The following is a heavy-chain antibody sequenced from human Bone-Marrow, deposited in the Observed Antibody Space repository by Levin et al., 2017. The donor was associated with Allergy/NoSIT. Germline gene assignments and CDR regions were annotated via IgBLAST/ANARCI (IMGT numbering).Heavy chain of an antibody. CDR3: ARVDGLRYDFNGGFGAFDI. D-gene: IGHD3-3*01. CDR1: GFTFSSYA. V-gene: IGHV3-30-3*01. Sequence: QAGGSLRLSCAASGFTFSSYAMHWVRQAPGKGLEWVAVISYDGSNKYYADSVKGRFTISRDNSKNTLYLQMNSLRAEDTAVYYCARVDGLRYDFNGGFGAFDIWGQGTMVTVSS. CDR2: ISYDGSNK. J-gene: IGHJ3*02.